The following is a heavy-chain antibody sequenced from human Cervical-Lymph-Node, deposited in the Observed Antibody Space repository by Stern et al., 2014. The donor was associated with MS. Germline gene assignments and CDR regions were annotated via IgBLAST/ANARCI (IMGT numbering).Heavy chain of an antibody. Sequence: EMQLVESGGGLVKPGGSLRISCAASGFTFSDYSMNWVRQAPGQGLEWVSSITSNSTYIKYADSLEGRFTISRDNAKNSLVLQMNSLRADDMAVYYCARRGGIHYFDYWGPGTLVTVSS. D-gene: IGHD3-16*01. CDR3: ARRGGIHYFDY. CDR2: ITSNSTYI. J-gene: IGHJ4*02. CDR1: GFTFSDYS. V-gene: IGHV3-21*01.